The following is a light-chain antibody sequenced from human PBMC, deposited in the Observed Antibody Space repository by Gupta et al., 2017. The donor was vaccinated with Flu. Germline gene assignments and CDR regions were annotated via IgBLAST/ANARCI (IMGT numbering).Light chain of an antibody. Sequence: SYVLTPPPSVSVAPGLTARITWGGDDIGRKRVHWYQQMPGQAPMVVVYEDAKRPSGIPERFSGSNSGITTTLTISRVEAGDEGDFYCQVWDSSSDNFVFGFGTKVTVL. V-gene: IGLV3-21*02. CDR1: DIGRKR. CDR3: QVWDSSSDNFV. J-gene: IGLJ1*01. CDR2: EDA.